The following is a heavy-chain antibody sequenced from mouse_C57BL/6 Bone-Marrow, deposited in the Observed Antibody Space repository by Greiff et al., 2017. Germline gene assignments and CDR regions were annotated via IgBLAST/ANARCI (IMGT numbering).Heavy chain of an antibody. V-gene: IGHV1-55*01. D-gene: IGHD2-3*01. CDR1: GYTFTSYW. CDR2: IYPGSGST. J-gene: IGHJ2*01. CDR3: ARSGLLLDY. Sequence: VKLVESGAELVKPGASVKMSCKASGYTFTSYWITWVKQRPGQGLEWIGDIYPGSGSTNYNEKFKSKATLTVDTSSSTAYMQLSSLTSEDSAVYYCARSGLLLDYWGQGTTLTVSS.